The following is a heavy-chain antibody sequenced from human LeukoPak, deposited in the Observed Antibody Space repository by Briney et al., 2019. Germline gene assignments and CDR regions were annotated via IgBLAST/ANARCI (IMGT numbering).Heavy chain of an antibody. V-gene: IGHV3-7*01. J-gene: IGHJ6*03. Sequence: GGSLRLSCAASGFAFSSSAMTWVRQAPGKGLEWVANIKQDGSEKYYVDSVKGRFTISRDNAKSSLYLQMNSLRAEDTAVYYCARIPRGFGESILYYMDVWGKGTTVTVSS. CDR3: ARIPRGFGESILYYMDV. CDR1: GFAFSSSA. CDR2: IKQDGSEK. D-gene: IGHD3-10*01.